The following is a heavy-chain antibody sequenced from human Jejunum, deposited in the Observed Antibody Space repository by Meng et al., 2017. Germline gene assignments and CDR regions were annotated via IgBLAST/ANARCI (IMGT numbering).Heavy chain of an antibody. D-gene: IGHD2-15*01. J-gene: IGHJ5*02. CDR1: GGTFSTNG. Sequence: QVQLVQSGAEVKKPGSSVKVSCQASGGTFSTNGISRLRQAPGQGLEWMGGIIPIVTIKHYSQKFQDRVTITADKFTSTVYMEVGGLRSEDTAVYFCARGGLTRSFHDLWGQGTLVTVSS. V-gene: IGHV1-69*10. CDR3: ARGGLTRSFHDL. CDR2: IIPIVTIK.